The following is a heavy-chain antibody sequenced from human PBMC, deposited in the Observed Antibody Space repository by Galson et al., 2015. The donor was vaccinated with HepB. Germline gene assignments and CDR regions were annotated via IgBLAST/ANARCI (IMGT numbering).Heavy chain of an antibody. V-gene: IGHV4-31*03. CDR2: TRYSGST. J-gene: IGHJ4*02. D-gene: IGHD3-10*01. Sequence: TLSLTCTVSGGPLGSGGYYWSWIRQHPGQGLEWIGYTRYSGSTYYNPSLRGRLTISEGMSKNQFSLKLSSVTAADTAIYYCARGSEDNYGSFDYWGQGTLVTFSS. CDR3: ARGSEDNYGSFDY. CDR1: GGPLGSGGYY.